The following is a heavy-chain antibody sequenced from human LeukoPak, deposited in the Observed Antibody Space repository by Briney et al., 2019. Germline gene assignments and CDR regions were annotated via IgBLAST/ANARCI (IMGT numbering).Heavy chain of an antibody. CDR1: GFTFSNSAM. D-gene: IGHD4-17*01. CDR2: IFHSGST. Sequence: GSLRLSCAASGFTFSNSAMSWVRQAPGKGLEWIGEIFHSGSTDYNPSLKSRVTISLDKANNQFSLKVRYVTAADTAVYYCARDHTVRSWYFDLWGRGTLVAVSS. V-gene: IGHV4-4*02. CDR3: ARDHTVRSWYFDL. J-gene: IGHJ2*01.